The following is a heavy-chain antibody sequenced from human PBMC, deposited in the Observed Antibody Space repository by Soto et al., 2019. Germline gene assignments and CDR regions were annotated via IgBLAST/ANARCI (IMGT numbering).Heavy chain of an antibody. J-gene: IGHJ4*02. CDR3: AQQAYDYVWGSYRFDY. D-gene: IGHD3-16*02. CDR1: GFSLSTSGVG. Sequence: QITLKESGPTLVKPTQTLTLTCTFSGFSLSTSGVGVGWIRQPPGKALEWLALIYWNDDKRYSPSLKSRLTITKDNSKNQVVLTMNNMDPVDTATYYCAQQAYDYVWGSYRFDYWGQGTLVTVSS. V-gene: IGHV2-5*01. CDR2: IYWNDDK.